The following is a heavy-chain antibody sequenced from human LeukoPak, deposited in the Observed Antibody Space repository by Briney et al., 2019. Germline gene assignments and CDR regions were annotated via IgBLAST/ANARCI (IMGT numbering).Heavy chain of an antibody. CDR2: IYHSGST. V-gene: IGHV4-38-2*02. J-gene: IGHJ5*02. D-gene: IGHD2-2*01. CDR1: GYSISSGYY. Sequence: SETLSLTCTVSGYSISSGYYWGWIRQPPGKGLEWIGSIYHSGSTYYNPSLKSRVTISVDTSKNQFSLKLSSVTAADTAVYYCARGGGIVVVPAALMRGSWFDPWGQGTLVTVSS. CDR3: ARGGGIVVVPAALMRGSWFDP.